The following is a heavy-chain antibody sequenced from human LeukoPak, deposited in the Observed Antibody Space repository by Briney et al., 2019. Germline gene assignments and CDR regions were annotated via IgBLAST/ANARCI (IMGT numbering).Heavy chain of an antibody. D-gene: IGHD3-9*01. Sequence: SETLSLTCTVSGGSISSYYWSWIRQHPGKGLEWIGYIYYSGSTYYNPSLKSRVTISVDTSKNQFSLKLSSVTAADTAVYYCARGIKNYDILTGPGKNWFDPWGQGTLVTVSS. J-gene: IGHJ5*02. V-gene: IGHV4-59*06. CDR3: ARGIKNYDILTGPGKNWFDP. CDR1: GGSISSYY. CDR2: IYYSGST.